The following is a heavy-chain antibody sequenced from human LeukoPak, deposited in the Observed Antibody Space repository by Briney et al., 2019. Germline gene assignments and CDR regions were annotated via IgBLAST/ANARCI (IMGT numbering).Heavy chain of an antibody. CDR2: INPNSGDT. CDR3: ARDLHRVVVRGVPHYYYYMDV. Sequence: ASVKVSCKASGYTFTGYYMHWVRQAPGQGLEWMGWINPNSGDTNYAQKLQGRVTMTSDTSTSTAYMELRSLRSDDTAVYYCARDLHRVVVRGVPHYYYYMDVWGKGTTVTISS. CDR1: GYTFTGYY. J-gene: IGHJ6*03. V-gene: IGHV1-2*02. D-gene: IGHD3-10*01.